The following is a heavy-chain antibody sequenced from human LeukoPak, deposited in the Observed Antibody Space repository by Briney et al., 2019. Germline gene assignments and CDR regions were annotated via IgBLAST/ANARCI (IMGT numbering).Heavy chain of an antibody. D-gene: IGHD6-13*01. CDR3: AGYSSSWYPSYAY. Sequence: PGGSLRLSCAASGFTFSSYEMNWVRQAPGKGLEWVSYISSSGSTIYYADSMKGRFTISRDNAKNSLYLQMNSLRAEDTAVYYCAGYSSSWYPSYAYWGQGTLVTVSS. CDR2: ISSSGSTI. V-gene: IGHV3-48*03. CDR1: GFTFSSYE. J-gene: IGHJ4*02.